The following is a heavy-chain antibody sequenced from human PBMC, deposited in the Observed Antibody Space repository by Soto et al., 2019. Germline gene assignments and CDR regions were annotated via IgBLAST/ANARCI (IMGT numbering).Heavy chain of an antibody. CDR3: AKPYCGGDCYSGGNWFDP. CDR2: ISYDGSNK. CDR1: GFTFSSYG. V-gene: IGHV3-30*18. D-gene: IGHD2-21*02. J-gene: IGHJ5*02. Sequence: QVQLVESGGGVVQPGRSLRLSCAASGFTFSSYGMHWVRQAPGKGLEWVAVISYDGSNKYYADSVKGRFTISRDNSKNPLYLQMNSLRAEDTAVYYCAKPYCGGDCYSGGNWFDPWGQGTLVTVSS.